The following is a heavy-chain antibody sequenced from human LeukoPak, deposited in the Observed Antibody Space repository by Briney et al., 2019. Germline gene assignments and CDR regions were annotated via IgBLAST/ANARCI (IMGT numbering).Heavy chain of an antibody. V-gene: IGHV3-73*01. D-gene: IGHD6-19*01. CDR1: GFTFSGSA. CDR3: TRQDAVGSGWKNYGAGDAFDI. CDR2: IRSKANSYAT. Sequence: PGGSLRLSCAASGFTFSGSAMHWARQASGKGLEWVGRIRSKANSYATAYAASVKGRFTISRDDSKNTAYLQMNSLKTEDTAVYYCTRQDAVGSGWKNYGAGDAFDIWGQGTMVTVSS. J-gene: IGHJ3*02.